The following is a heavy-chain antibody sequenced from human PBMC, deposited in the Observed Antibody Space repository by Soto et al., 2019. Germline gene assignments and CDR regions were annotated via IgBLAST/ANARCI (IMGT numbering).Heavy chain of an antibody. CDR3: ATHPSYYDSSGYYYGY. J-gene: IGHJ4*02. CDR1: GGTFSSYA. Sequence: GASVKVSFKASGGTFSSYAISWVRQAPGQGLEWMGGIIPIFGTANYAQKFQGRVTITADESTSTAYMELSSLRSEDTAVYYCATHPSYYDSSGYYYGYWGQGTLVTV. CDR2: IIPIFGTA. D-gene: IGHD3-22*01. V-gene: IGHV1-69*13.